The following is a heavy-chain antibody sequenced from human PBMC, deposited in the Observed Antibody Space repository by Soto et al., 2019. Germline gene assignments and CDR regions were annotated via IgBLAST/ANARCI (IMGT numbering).Heavy chain of an antibody. CDR2: VNPSGGHT. J-gene: IGHJ4*02. V-gene: IGHV1-46*01. Sequence: QVQLMQSGAEVKKPGASVKVSCKASGDTFTNYYIHWVRQAPVQGLEWMGTVNPSGGHTTYSQNFLGRVTMTTNTSTRTLYVELTSLTSDDPAVYSCARRGHVVVMTAAFDYWCQGTLVTVSS. CDR3: ARRGHVVVMTAAFDY. D-gene: IGHD2-21*02. CDR1: GDTFTNYY.